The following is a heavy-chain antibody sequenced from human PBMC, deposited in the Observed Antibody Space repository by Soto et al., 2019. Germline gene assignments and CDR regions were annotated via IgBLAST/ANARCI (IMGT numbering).Heavy chain of an antibody. Sequence: QITLKESGPTLVKPTQTLTLTCTFSGFSLSTSGVGVGWIRQPPGKALEWLALIYWDDDKRYSPSLKSRLTVTGDTPKDQVVLTMTNMDPLDTATYYCAHRRSVTGSSYGLWFDPWGQGTLVTVSS. J-gene: IGHJ5*02. CDR3: AHRRSVTGSSYGLWFDP. D-gene: IGHD3-9*01. CDR1: GFSLSTSGVG. CDR2: IYWDDDK. V-gene: IGHV2-5*02.